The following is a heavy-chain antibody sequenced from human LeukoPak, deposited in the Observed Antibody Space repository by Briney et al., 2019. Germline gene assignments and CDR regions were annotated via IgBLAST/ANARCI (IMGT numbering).Heavy chain of an antibody. CDR2: INSDGSST. V-gene: IGHV3-74*01. CDR1: RFTFSSYW. D-gene: IGHD3-3*01. CDR3: ARDRGDFWSGSHYYYYYGMDV. J-gene: IGHJ6*02. Sequence: GGSLRLSCAASRFTFSSYWMHWVRQAPGKGLVWVARINSDGSSTSYADSVKGRFTISRDNAKNTLYLQMNSLRAEDTAVYYCARDRGDFWSGSHYYYYYGMDVWGQGTTVTVSS.